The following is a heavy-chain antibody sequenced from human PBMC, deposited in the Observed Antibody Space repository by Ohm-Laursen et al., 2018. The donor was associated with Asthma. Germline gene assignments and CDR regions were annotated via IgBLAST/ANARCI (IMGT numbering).Heavy chain of an antibody. J-gene: IGHJ4*02. CDR1: GYTFTSYG. D-gene: IGHD3-3*01. CDR3: ARSKGYDFWSGYFFDY. CDR2: ISAYNGNT. Sequence: ASVKVSCKASGYTFTSYGISWVRQAPGQGLEWMGWISAYNGNTNYAQKLQGRVTMTTDTSTSTAYMELRSLRSDDTAVYYCARSKGYDFWSGYFFDYWGQGTLVTVSS. V-gene: IGHV1-18*04.